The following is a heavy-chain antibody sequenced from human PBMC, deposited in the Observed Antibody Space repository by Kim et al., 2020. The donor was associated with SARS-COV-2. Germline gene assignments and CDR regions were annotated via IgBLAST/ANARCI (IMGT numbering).Heavy chain of an antibody. V-gene: IGHV5-51*01. J-gene: IGHJ6*02. D-gene: IGHD3-10*01. CDR3: ARLGGRGGSNGMDV. Sequence: SPSFQGQVTISADKSISTAYLQWSSLKASDTAMYYCARLGGRGGSNGMDVWGQGTTVTVSS.